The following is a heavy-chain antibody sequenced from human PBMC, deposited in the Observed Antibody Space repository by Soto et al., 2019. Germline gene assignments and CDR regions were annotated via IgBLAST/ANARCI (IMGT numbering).Heavy chain of an antibody. CDR3: ARVFGSIDY. V-gene: IGHV1-8*01. CDR2: MKPNRGYT. Sequence: QVQLVQSGAEVKKPGASVKVSCKASGYTFTSYDINWVRQATGQGLEWMGWMKPNRGYTGHAQKFQGRVTMTRDTSTSTAYMELSSLRSEDTAVYYCARVFGSIDYWGQGTLVTVSS. CDR1: GYTFTSYD. J-gene: IGHJ4*02. D-gene: IGHD2-21*01.